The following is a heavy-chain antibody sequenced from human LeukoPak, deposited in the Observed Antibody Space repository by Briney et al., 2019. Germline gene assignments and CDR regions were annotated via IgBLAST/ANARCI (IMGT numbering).Heavy chain of an antibody. CDR1: GFTFDDYA. D-gene: IGHD5-18*01. CDR3: TKDLRSFVDTTVVTAFDI. J-gene: IGHJ3*02. CDR2: ISWNSGSI. Sequence: GGSLRLSCAASGFTFDDYAMHWVRQAPGKGLEWVSGISWNSGSIGYADSVTGRFTISRDNAKNSLYLQMNSLRTEDTALYYCTKDLRSFVDTTVVTAFDIWGQGTMVTVSS. V-gene: IGHV3-9*01.